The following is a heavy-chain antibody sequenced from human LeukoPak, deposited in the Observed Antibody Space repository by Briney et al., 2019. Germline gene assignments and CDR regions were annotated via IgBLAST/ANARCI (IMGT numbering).Heavy chain of an antibody. D-gene: IGHD7-27*01. CDR3: AKGDVSVTREFDY. CDR2: ISSSGSTI. V-gene: IGHV3-48*04. CDR1: GFTSGNYG. J-gene: IGHJ4*02. Sequence: AGGSLRLSCAASGFTSGNYGMTWVRQAPGKGLEWVSYISSSGSTIYYADSVKGRFTISRDNAQNSLYLQMNSLRAEDTAVYYCAKGDVSVTREFDYWGQGTLVTVSS.